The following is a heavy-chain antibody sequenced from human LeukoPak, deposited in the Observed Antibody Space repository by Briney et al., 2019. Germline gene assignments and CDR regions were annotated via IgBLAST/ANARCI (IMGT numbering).Heavy chain of an antibody. D-gene: IGHD3-10*01. CDR1: GYTFTGYY. J-gene: IGHJ4*02. CDR2: INPNSGGT. CDR3: ARTRGHHATMAYFDY. Sequence: ASVKVSCKASGYTFTGYYMHWVRQAPGQGLEWMGWINPNSGGTNYAQKLQGSVTMTRDTSINTAYMELNRLRSDDTAVYFCARTRGHHATMAYFDYWGQGTLVTVSS. V-gene: IGHV1-2*02.